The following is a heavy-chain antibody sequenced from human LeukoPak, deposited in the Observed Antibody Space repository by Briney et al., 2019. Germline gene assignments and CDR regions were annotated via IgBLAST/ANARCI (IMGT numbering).Heavy chain of an antibody. CDR2: FHNSGTS. V-gene: IGHV4-59*01. CDR3: TRGAGWLIDY. Sequence: SETLTLTCTVSGDSISDYYRGWIRQPPGKGLEWIGYFHNSGTSTYNPSLKSRVTISADTSKNQFSLKLNSLTTADTAVYYCTRGAGWLIDYWGQGILVTVSS. J-gene: IGHJ4*02. CDR1: GDSISDYY. D-gene: IGHD3-16*01.